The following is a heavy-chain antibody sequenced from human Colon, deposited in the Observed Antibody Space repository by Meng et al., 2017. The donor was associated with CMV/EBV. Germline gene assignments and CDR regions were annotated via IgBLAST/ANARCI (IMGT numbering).Heavy chain of an antibody. CDR1: CESSSGYY. CDR3: ARATKSSCWEVLDY. D-gene: IGHD2-2*01. CDR2: SYYSGST. Sequence: VQQWGAGLLRPSEPLSLTCAVYCESSSGYYWTLIRQPPGRGLEWIGESYYSGSTNYSPSLKSRVTISLDTSKNQFSLKLNSVTAADTAVYYCARATKSSCWEVLDYWGHGTLVTVSS. V-gene: IGHV4-34*01. J-gene: IGHJ4*01.